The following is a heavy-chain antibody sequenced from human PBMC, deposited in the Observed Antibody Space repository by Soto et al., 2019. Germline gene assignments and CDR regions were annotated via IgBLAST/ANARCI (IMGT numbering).Heavy chain of an antibody. D-gene: IGHD2-8*01. J-gene: IGHJ6*02. CDR3: ARRRGYCTNGVCYTDSGSYYYYYGMDV. CDR1: GGTFSSYA. Sequence: ASVKVSCKASGGTFSSYAISWVRQAPGQGLEWMGGIIPIFGTANYAQKFQGRVTITADESTSTAYMELSSLRSEDTAVYYCARRRGYCTNGVCYTDSGSYYYYYGMDVWGQGTTVTVSS. CDR2: IIPIFGTA. V-gene: IGHV1-69*13.